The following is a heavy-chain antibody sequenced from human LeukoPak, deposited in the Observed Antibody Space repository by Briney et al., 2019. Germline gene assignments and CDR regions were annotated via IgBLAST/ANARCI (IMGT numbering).Heavy chain of an antibody. J-gene: IGHJ4*02. CDR1: GFSFGGFG. Sequence: GGSLRLSCAAPGFSFGGFGMHWVRQAPGQGLEWVAFIGFDGNNNFITDSVKGRFTISRDNSGNTHFLQVNGLRAEDTGVDYCAKDLSYSFEIPAYWGQGTLVTVSS. V-gene: IGHV3-30*02. CDR3: AKDLSYSFEIPAY. D-gene: IGHD3-16*02. CDR2: IGFDGNNN.